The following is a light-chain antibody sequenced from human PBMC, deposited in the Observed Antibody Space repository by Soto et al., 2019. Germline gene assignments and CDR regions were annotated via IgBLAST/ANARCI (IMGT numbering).Light chain of an antibody. CDR2: GAS. Sequence: EIVMTQSPAPLSVSPGERATLSGRASQSVSSNLAWYQQKPGQAPRLLIYGASTRATGIPVRFSGSGSGTEFTLTISSLQSEDFAVYYCQQYNKWPLTFGHGTKVEIK. CDR1: QSVSSN. CDR3: QQYNKWPLT. V-gene: IGKV3-15*01. J-gene: IGKJ1*01.